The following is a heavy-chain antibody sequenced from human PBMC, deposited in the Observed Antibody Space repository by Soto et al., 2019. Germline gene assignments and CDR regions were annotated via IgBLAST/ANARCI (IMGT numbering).Heavy chain of an antibody. J-gene: IGHJ5*02. CDR3: ARGKPPTGLFSTYNGFDP. D-gene: IGHD3-3*02. Sequence: QVQLQQWGAGLLKPSETLSLTCAVYGGSFNNYYSSWIRQAPGKGLEWIGKIDHSGSTNYNPSLKSRVTISVDRSKNQFSLKLTSVTAADTAVYYCARGKPPTGLFSTYNGFDPWGQGTLVTVSS. V-gene: IGHV4-34*01. CDR2: IDHSGST. CDR1: GGSFNNYY.